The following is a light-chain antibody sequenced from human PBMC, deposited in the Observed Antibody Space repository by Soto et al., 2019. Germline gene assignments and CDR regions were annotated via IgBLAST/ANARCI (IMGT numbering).Light chain of an antibody. CDR1: HSVSTW. J-gene: IGKJ1*01. V-gene: IGKV1-5*01. CDR3: HQYNAYSPWT. Sequence: DIQMTQSPSTLSASVGDSITITCRASHSVSTWLAWYQQKPGKAPKLLIFGASDLESGVPLRFSGSGAGTEFTLTISSLQPDDFATYYCHQYNAYSPWTFGQGTKVDLK. CDR2: GAS.